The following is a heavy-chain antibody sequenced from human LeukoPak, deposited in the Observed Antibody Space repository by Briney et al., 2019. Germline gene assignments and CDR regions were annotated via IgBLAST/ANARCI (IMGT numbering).Heavy chain of an antibody. J-gene: IGHJ4*02. CDR1: GFTFSSYW. V-gene: IGHV3-7*01. D-gene: IGHD3-22*01. CDR2: IKQDGSEK. CDR3: ARVGGYYDSSGRNGFDY. Sequence: PGGSLRLSCAASGFTFSSYWMSWVRQAPGKGPEWVANIKQDGSEKYYVDSVKGRFTISRDNAKNSLYLQMNSLRAEDTAVYYCARVGGYYDSSGRNGFDYWGQGTLVTVSS.